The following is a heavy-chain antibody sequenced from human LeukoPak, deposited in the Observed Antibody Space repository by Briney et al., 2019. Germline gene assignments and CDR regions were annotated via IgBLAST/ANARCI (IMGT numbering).Heavy chain of an antibody. J-gene: IGHJ3*02. Sequence: GGSLRLSCTASGFNFGIYGMHWVRQAPGKGLEWVAVMWDDGTNEYYVESVKGRFTISRDNGKRTLYLQMNSLRVEDTAVYYCARDVGTSDAFDIWGQGTMVIVSS. CDR2: MWDDGTNE. D-gene: IGHD1-1*01. CDR3: ARDVGTSDAFDI. CDR1: GFNFGIYG. V-gene: IGHV3-33*01.